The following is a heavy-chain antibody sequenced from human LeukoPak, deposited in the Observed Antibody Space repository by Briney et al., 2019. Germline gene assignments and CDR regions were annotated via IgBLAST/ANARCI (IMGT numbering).Heavy chain of an antibody. CDR2: INHSGST. D-gene: IGHD4-23*01. V-gene: IGHV4-34*01. CDR3: ARREVVTPNHGMDV. J-gene: IGHJ6*02. Sequence: SETLSLTCAVYGGSFSGYYWSWIRQPPGKGLEWIGEINHSGSTNYNPSLKSRVTISVDTSKNQFSLKPSSVTAADTAVYYCARREVVTPNHGMDVWGQGTTVTVSS. CDR1: GGSFSGYY.